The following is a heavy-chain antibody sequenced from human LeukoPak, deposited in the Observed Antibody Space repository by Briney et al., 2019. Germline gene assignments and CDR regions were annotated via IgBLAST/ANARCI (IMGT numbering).Heavy chain of an antibody. V-gene: IGHV3-23*01. D-gene: IGHD6-13*01. J-gene: IGHJ6*02. CDR2: VSGSGGST. Sequence: GRSLRLSCAASGFTFNNYPMSWVRQAPGKGLEWVSAVSGSGGSTYYADSVKGRFTISRDNSKNTVYLQMSSLRVDDTAVYYCAKAASSSWPSYYYGMDVWGQGTTVTVSS. CDR1: GFTFNNYP. CDR3: AKAASSSWPSYYYGMDV.